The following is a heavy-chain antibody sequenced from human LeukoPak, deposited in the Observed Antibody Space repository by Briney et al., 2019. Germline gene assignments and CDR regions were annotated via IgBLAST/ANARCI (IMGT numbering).Heavy chain of an antibody. D-gene: IGHD4-17*01. V-gene: IGHV3-15*01. Sequence: GGSLRLSCAASGFTFSNYWMSWVRQAPGKGLEWVGRIKNKIDGGTTDYAAPVKGRFTISRDDSKNTAYLQMNSLKSEDTALYYCNTDGDYGDYVDSWGQGTLVTVSS. CDR2: IKNKIDGGTT. CDR3: NTDGDYGDYVDS. J-gene: IGHJ4*02. CDR1: GFTFSNYW.